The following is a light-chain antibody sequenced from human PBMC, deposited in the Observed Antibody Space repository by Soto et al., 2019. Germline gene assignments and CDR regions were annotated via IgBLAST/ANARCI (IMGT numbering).Light chain of an antibody. V-gene: IGKV1-17*01. CDR3: LQPNSYPRKWT. Sequence: DIQMTQSPSSLSASVGERVTISCRASQGIRSDLGWYQQKPGKAPKRLIYAASSLQSGVPSRFSGSGSGTEFTLTISSLQPEAFATYYCLQPNSYPRKWTFGQGTKVEIK. J-gene: IGKJ1*01. CDR1: QGIRSD. CDR2: AAS.